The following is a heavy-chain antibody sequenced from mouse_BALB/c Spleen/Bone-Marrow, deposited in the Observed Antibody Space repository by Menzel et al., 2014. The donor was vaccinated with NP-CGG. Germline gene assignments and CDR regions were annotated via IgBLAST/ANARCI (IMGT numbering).Heavy chain of an antibody. V-gene: IGHV7-3*02. CDR3: ARDMGGLLFDY. D-gene: IGHD2-3*01. J-gene: IGHJ2*01. CDR2: IRNEANGYTT. CDR1: GFTFTDYY. Sequence: EVKLVESGGGLIQPGGSLRLSCATSGFTFTDYYMTWVRQPPGKALEWLGFIRNEANGYTTEYSASVKGRFTISRDNSQSILYLQMNTLRAEDSATYYCARDMGGLLFDYWGQGTTLTVSS.